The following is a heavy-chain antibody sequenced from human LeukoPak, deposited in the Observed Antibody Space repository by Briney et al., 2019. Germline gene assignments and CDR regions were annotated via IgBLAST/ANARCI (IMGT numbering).Heavy chain of an antibody. CDR1: GYTFTIYG. D-gene: IGHD3-22*01. CDR3: ARALDYDSSGYSDD. J-gene: IGHJ4*02. Sequence: GASVEDSSMASGYTFTIYGTSWVRPAPGQGLEWMGWISAYNGNTNYAQKLQGRVTMTTDTSTSTAYMELRSLRSDDTAVYYCARALDYDSSGYSDDWGQGTLVTVSS. V-gene: IGHV1-18*01. CDR2: ISAYNGNT.